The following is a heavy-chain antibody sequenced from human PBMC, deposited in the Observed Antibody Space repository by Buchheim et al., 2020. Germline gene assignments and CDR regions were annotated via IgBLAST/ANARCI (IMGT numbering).Heavy chain of an antibody. CDR3: ARDLIAVAGRVAKIDY. CDR2: IYYSGST. Sequence: QLQLQESGPGLVKPSATLSLTCTVSGGSISSSSYYWGWIRQPPGKGLEWIGSIYYSGSTYYNPSLKSRVTISVDTSKNQFSLKLSSVTAADTAVYYCARDLIAVAGRVAKIDYWGQGTL. D-gene: IGHD6-19*01. V-gene: IGHV4-39*01. J-gene: IGHJ4*02. CDR1: GGSISSSSYY.